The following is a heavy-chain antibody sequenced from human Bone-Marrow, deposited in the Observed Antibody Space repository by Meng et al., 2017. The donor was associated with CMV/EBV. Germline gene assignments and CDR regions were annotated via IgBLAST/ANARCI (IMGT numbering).Heavy chain of an antibody. CDR1: GYSFTSYW. CDR3: ARHKPIYYDFWSGYSDWYFDL. Sequence: GESLKISCKGSGYSFTSYWIGWVRQMPGKGLEWMGIIYPGDSDTRYSPSFQGQVTISADKSISTAYLQWSSLKASDTAMYYCARHKPIYYDFWSGYSDWYFDLCGRGTLVAFSS. V-gene: IGHV5-51*01. D-gene: IGHD3-3*01. CDR2: IYPGDSDT. J-gene: IGHJ2*01.